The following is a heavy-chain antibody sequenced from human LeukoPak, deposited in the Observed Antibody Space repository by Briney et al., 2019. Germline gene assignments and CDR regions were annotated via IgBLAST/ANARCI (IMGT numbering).Heavy chain of an antibody. Sequence: SETLSLTCTVSGGSVNSDSCFWRWIRQPPGKGLEWIGYVSYVGYTNYNPSLKSRVTISVDTSKNQFSLKLISVTAADTAVYYCARTSTVVTPGYFQRWSQGTLVTVSS. CDR3: ARTSTVVTPGYFQR. V-gene: IGHV4-61*01. D-gene: IGHD4-23*01. CDR2: VSYVGYT. CDR1: GGSVNSDSCF. J-gene: IGHJ1*01.